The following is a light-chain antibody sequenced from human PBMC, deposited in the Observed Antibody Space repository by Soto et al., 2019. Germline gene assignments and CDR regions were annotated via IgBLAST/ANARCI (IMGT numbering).Light chain of an antibody. V-gene: IGLV2-14*01. CDR3: RSYYTSSSPVL. Sequence: QSVLTQPASVSGSPGQSITISCTGTSSDVGGYNYVSWYQQHPGKAPKLMIYDVSNRPSGVSNRFSGSKSGNTASLTISGGQAADEEDYYCRSYYTSSSPVLFGGGTKLTVL. CDR1: SSDVGGYNY. J-gene: IGLJ2*01. CDR2: DVS.